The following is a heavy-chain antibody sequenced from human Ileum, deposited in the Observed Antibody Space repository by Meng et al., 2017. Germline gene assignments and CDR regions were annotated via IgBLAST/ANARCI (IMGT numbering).Heavy chain of an antibody. CDR2: FSGRVGTT. CDR3: TKATSHTCIGANCYYFAS. J-gene: IGHJ4*01. CDR1: GFTFSNYA. V-gene: IGHV3-23*01. Sequence: GGPLRLSCEGSGFTFSNYAMGGVRQAPGKGLEWVAVFSGRVGTTYYADSVKGRFAISRDDFKSTMDLQMDNLRAEDTAMYFCTKATSHTCIGANCYYFASWGHGTPVTVSS. D-gene: IGHD2-15*01.